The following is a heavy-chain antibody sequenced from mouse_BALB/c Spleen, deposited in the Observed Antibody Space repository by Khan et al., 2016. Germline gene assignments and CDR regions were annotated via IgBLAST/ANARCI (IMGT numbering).Heavy chain of an antibody. D-gene: IGHD2-1*01. CDR3: GRWDGNYGYYAMDY. CDR2: ISYSGST. Sequence: EVQLQESGPSLVKPSQTLSLTCSVTGDSITSGYWNWIRQFPGNKLEYMGYISYSGSTYYNPSLKSRISITTDTSTNPSYLQLNSVTTEDTATYYWGRWDGNYGYYAMDYWGQGTSVTVSS. J-gene: IGHJ4*01. V-gene: IGHV3-8*02. CDR1: GDSITSGY.